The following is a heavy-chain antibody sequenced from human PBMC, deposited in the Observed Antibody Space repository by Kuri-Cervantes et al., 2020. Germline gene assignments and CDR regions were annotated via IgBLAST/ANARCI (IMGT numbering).Heavy chain of an antibody. J-gene: IGHJ4*02. Sequence: ASVKVSCKASGYTFTSYGISWVRQAPGQRLEWMGWINAGNGNTKYSQKFEGRVTITRDTSASTPYMELSSLRSEDTAVYYCSRAPIQLWTKRLDYWGQGTLVTVSS. CDR1: GYTFTSYG. CDR2: INAGNGNT. CDR3: SRAPIQLWTKRLDY. V-gene: IGHV1-3*01. D-gene: IGHD5-18*01.